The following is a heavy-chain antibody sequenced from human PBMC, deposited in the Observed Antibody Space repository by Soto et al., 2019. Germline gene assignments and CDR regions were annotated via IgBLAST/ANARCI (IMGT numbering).Heavy chain of an antibody. D-gene: IGHD7-27*01. V-gene: IGHV4-59*01. CDR1: SDSISSYY. CDR2: SYYSGST. J-gene: IGHJ6*02. Sequence: QVQLQESGPGLVKPSETLSLTCTVSSDSISSYYWSWIRQPPGKGLEWIGYSYYSGSTNYNPSLKSRVTRSVDTSKNQFSLKLSSVTAADTAVYYCARSLGYYYYGMDVWGQGTTVTVSS. CDR3: ARSLGYYYYGMDV.